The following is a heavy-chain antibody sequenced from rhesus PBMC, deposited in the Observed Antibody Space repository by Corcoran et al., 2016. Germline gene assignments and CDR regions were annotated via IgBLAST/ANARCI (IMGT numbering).Heavy chain of an antibody. J-gene: IGHJ6*01. CDR3: ASGLNYGAPNFGLDS. Sequence: QVQLKESGPGLVKPSETLSLTCHVSGDSITSAYARSWIRPPPGKGLEWIGYIGGYYNPSLKSRVTISKDTSKNQFSLNLTSVTAADTAVYYCASGLNYGAPNFGLDSWGQGVVVTVSS. CDR2: IGG. CDR1: GDSITSAYA. V-gene: IGHV4-127*01. D-gene: IGHD1-26*01.